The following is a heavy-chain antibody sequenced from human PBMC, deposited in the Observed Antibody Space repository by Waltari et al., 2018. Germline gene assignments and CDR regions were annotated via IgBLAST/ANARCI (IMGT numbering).Heavy chain of an antibody. CDR1: GGSISSYY. CDR3: ARTYYYDSSGYYDTEDAFDI. V-gene: IGHV4-59*01. J-gene: IGHJ3*02. D-gene: IGHD3-22*01. Sequence: QVQLQESGPGLVKPSETLSLTCTVSGGSISSYYWSWNRQPPGKGRGWIGYIYYSGSTNSNPSLKSRVTISVDTSKNQFSLKLSSVTAADTAVYYCARTYYYDSSGYYDTEDAFDIWGQGTMVTVSS. CDR2: IYYSGST.